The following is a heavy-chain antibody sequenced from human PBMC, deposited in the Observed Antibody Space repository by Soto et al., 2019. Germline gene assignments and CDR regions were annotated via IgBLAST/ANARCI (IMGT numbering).Heavy chain of an antibody. V-gene: IGHV3-21*01. CDR2: ISSSSSYI. Sequence: EVQLVESGGGLVKPGGSLRLSCAASGFTFSSYSMNWVRQAPGKGLEWVSSISSSSSYIYYADSVKGRFTISRDNAKNSLYLQMNSLRAEDTAVYYCATFYDSSGYIKDWGQGTLVTVSS. CDR3: ATFYDSSGYIKD. CDR1: GFTFSSYS. D-gene: IGHD3-22*01. J-gene: IGHJ4*02.